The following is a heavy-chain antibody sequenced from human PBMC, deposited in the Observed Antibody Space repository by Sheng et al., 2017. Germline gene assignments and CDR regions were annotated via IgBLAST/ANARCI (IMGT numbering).Heavy chain of an antibody. V-gene: IGHV3-23*04. CDR3: AKDTAMDLTFDY. CDR2: ISGSGGST. Sequence: EVQLVESGGGLVQPGGTLRLSCAASGFTFSSYGMSWVRQAPGKGLEWVSAISGSGGSTYYADSVKGRFTISRDNSKNTLYLQMNSLRAEDTAVYYCAKDTAMDLTFDYWGQGTLVTVSS. J-gene: IGHJ4*02. D-gene: IGHD5-18*01. CDR1: GFTFSSYG.